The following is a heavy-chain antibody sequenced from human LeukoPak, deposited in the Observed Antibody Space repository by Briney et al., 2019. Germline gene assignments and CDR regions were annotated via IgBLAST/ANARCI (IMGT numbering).Heavy chain of an antibody. D-gene: IGHD4-23*01. Sequence: SETLSLTCTVSGDSMTDYYWNWIRQPPGKGLEWIGYIYHSGSTYYNPSLKSRVTISVDRSKNQFSLKLSSVTAADTAVYYCARVNGGDPGWFDPWGQGTLVTVSS. V-gene: IGHV4-30-2*01. CDR1: GDSMTDYY. CDR3: ARVNGGDPGWFDP. J-gene: IGHJ5*02. CDR2: IYHSGST.